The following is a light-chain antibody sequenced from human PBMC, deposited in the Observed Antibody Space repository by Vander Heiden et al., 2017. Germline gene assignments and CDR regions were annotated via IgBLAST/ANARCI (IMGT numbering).Light chain of an antibody. Sequence: EIVLTQSPATLSLSPGEGATLSCRASQSVSSYLAWYQHKPGQAPRLLIYEASNRATGIPGRFSGTGSGTDFTLTISSLEPDDSAVYYCQHRSGWLPGTFGPGTKVEIK. CDR3: QHRSGWLPGT. CDR2: EAS. J-gene: IGKJ1*01. CDR1: QSVSSY. V-gene: IGKV3-11*01.